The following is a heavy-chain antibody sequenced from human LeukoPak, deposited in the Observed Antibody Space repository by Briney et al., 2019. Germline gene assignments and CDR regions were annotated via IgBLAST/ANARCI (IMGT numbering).Heavy chain of an antibody. D-gene: IGHD3-10*01. Sequence: GASVKVSCKASGFTFSSPTMQWVRQARGQRLECIGWIVVGSGNTNYAQKFQERVTITRDMSTGTAYMELGSLRSDDTAIYYCAMVRGITDPLDYWGQGTLVTVSS. J-gene: IGHJ4*02. CDR3: AMVRGITDPLDY. V-gene: IGHV1-58*02. CDR2: IVVGSGNT. CDR1: GFTFSSPT.